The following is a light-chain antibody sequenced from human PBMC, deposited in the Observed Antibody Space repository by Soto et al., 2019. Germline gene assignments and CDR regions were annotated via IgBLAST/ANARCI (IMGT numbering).Light chain of an antibody. CDR2: AAS. Sequence: IQFTKSPSSLSASVGDRVTINCRASQGISSYLTWYQQKPGKAPKFLIYAASTLQSGVPSRFTGSGSGTDFTLTISNLQPDDFATYYCQQYESYSPWTFGQGTKVDI. J-gene: IGKJ1*01. CDR3: QQYESYSPWT. V-gene: IGKV1-9*01. CDR1: QGISSY.